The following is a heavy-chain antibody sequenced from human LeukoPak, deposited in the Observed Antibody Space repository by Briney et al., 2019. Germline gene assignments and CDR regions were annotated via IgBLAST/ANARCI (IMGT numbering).Heavy chain of an antibody. CDR1: GFTFSNYS. D-gene: IGHD2-8*01. V-gene: IGHV3-48*01. Sequence: GGSLRLSCAASGFTFSNYSMNWVRQAPGKGLEWVSYIRSSSSTQNYADSVKGRFTVSRDNAKSSLYLQMNSLRAEDTAVYYCARDLTVSDAFNIWGQGTMVTVSP. CDR3: ARDLTVSDAFNI. J-gene: IGHJ3*02. CDR2: IRSSSSTQ.